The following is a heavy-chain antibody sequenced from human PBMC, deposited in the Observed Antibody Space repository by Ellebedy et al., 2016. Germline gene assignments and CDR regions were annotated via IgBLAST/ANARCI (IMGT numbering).Heavy chain of an antibody. CDR2: ISAYNGNT. D-gene: IGHD6-6*01. J-gene: IGHJ6*02. V-gene: IGHV1-18*01. CDR3: ARVSSIAARGYYGMDV. Sequence: ASVKVSCKASGYTFTSYGISWVRQAPGQGLEWMGWISAYNGNTNYAQKLQGRVTMTTDTSTSTAYMELRSLRSDDTAVYYCARVSSIAARGYYGMDVWGQGTTVTVSS. CDR1: GYTFTSYG.